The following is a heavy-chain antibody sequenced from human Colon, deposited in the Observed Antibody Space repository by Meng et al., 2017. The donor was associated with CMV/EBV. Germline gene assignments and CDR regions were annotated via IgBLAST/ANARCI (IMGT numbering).Heavy chain of an antibody. Sequence: ASVKVSCKASGYTFTSYGISWVRQAPGQGLEWMGWISAYNGDTNYAQKLQGRVTMTTDTSTSTAYMELRSLRSDDTAVYYCARASQSQRLHDYWGQGTLVTVSS. CDR1: GYTFTSYG. CDR3: ARASQSQRLHDY. D-gene: IGHD6-25*01. V-gene: IGHV1-18*01. J-gene: IGHJ4*02. CDR2: ISAYNGDT.